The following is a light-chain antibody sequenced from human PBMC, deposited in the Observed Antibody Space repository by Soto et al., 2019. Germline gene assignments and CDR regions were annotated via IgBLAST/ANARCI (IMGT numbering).Light chain of an antibody. Sequence: QAVVTQEPSLTVSPGGPVTLTCGSSSGAVTSGHYPHWFQQKPGQAPRTLIHDTNNKHSWTPARFSGSLLGGKAALTLSGAQPEDEAEYYCMLSYSTAPVFGGGTKVTVL. V-gene: IGLV7-46*01. J-gene: IGLJ2*01. CDR1: SGAVTSGHY. CDR3: MLSYSTAPV. CDR2: DTN.